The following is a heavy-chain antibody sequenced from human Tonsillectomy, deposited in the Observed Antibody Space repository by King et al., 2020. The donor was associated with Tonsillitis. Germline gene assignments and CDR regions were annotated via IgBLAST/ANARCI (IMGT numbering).Heavy chain of an antibody. V-gene: IGHV3-23*04. CDR3: AREHPFYAFWNPFDY. J-gene: IGHJ4*02. Sequence: EVQLVESGGHLVQPGGSLRLSCAASGFTFASYAMSWVRQAPGKGLEWVSSMSGSGDITYYADSVKGRFTISRDNSKNTLYLQMNSLRAEDTAVYYCAREHPFYAFWNPFDYWGQGTLVTVSS. D-gene: IGHD3-3*01. CDR2: MSGSGDIT. CDR1: GFTFASYA.